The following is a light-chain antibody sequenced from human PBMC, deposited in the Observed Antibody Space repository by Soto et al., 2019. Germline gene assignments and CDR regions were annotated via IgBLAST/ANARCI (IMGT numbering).Light chain of an antibody. Sequence: ENVLTQSPGTLSSSPGERATLSCRASQSVSSSYLTWYQQKPGQAPMLLIYGASSRATDIPDRFSGSGSGTDFTLTISRLEPEDFAVYYCQQYDSSPVTFGQGTKLEIK. CDR1: QSVSSSY. CDR2: GAS. V-gene: IGKV3-20*01. J-gene: IGKJ2*01. CDR3: QQYDSSPVT.